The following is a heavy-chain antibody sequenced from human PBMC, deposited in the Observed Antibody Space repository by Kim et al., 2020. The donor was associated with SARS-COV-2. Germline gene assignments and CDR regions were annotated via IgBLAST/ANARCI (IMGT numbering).Heavy chain of an antibody. CDR3: TRRDIVVVPAARGGFDL. CDR2: IRSKANSYAT. D-gene: IGHD2-2*01. Sequence: GGSLRLSCAASGFTFSGSAMHWVRQASGKGLEWVGRIRSKANSYATAYAASVKGRFTISRDDSKNTAYLQMNSLKTEDTAVYYCTRRDIVVVPAARGGFDLWGRGTLVTVSS. V-gene: IGHV3-73*01. CDR1: GFTFSGSA. J-gene: IGHJ2*01.